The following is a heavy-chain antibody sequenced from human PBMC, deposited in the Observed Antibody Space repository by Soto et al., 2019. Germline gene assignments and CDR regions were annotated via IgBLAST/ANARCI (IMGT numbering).Heavy chain of an antibody. CDR1: GYTFRNYG. V-gene: IGHV1-18*01. CDR2: ISPYNGNT. Sequence: ASVKVSCKASGYTFRNYGITWVRQAPGQGLEWMAWISPYNGNTNYAQDLQGRVTMTTDTSTSTAYMELRSLRSDDTAVYYCAREEYYDSSGYPSYYFDYWGQGTLVTVSS. D-gene: IGHD3-22*01. J-gene: IGHJ4*02. CDR3: AREEYYDSSGYPSYYFDY.